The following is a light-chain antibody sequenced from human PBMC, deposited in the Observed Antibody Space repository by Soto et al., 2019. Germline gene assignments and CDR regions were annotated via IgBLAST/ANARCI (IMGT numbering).Light chain of an antibody. CDR2: GAS. J-gene: IGKJ1*01. CDR1: QSISNY. V-gene: IGKV1-39*01. Sequence: DIPMTQSPFSLPASVGDRVNITCRASQSISNYLNWYQHKPGRAPSLLIHGASSLQGGVPSRFSGSGSGTDFTLTISSLHPEDFASYYCQQTYSAPRTFGQGTTVEIK. CDR3: QQTYSAPRT.